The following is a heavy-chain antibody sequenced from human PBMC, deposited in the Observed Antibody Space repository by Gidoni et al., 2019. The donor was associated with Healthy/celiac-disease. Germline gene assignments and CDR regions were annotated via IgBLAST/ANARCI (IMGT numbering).Heavy chain of an antibody. D-gene: IGHD3-9*01. Sequence: QVQLVQSGAEVKKPGSSVKVSCKASGGTVSSYAISWVRQAPGQGLEWMGGIIPILGIANDAQKFQGRVTITADKSTSTAYMELSSLRSEDTAVYYCAKERKSYDILTGYRSFIAFDIWGQGTMVTVSS. V-gene: IGHV1-69*10. CDR3: AKERKSYDILTGYRSFIAFDI. J-gene: IGHJ3*02. CDR2: IIPILGIA. CDR1: GGTVSSYA.